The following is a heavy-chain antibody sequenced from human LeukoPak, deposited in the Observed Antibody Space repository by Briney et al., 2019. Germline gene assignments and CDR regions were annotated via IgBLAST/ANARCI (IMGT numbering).Heavy chain of an antibody. CDR2: ISSSSSAM. V-gene: IGHV3-48*02. CDR1: GFTFSTHS. CDR3: ARDTRVGGTMDFDY. J-gene: IGHJ4*02. Sequence: GGSLRLSCAASGFTFSTHSMHWVRQAPGKGLEWVSYISSSSSAMLYADSVKGRFTISRDNAKNSLYLQMNSLRDEDTAVYYCARDTRVGGTMDFDYWGQGTLVSVSS. D-gene: IGHD1-26*01.